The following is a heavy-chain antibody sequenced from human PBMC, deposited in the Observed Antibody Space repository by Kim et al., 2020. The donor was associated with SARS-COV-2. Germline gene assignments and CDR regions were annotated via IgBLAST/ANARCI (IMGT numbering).Heavy chain of an antibody. CDR2: IKQDGNQK. D-gene: IGHD6-19*01. V-gene: IGHV3-7*01. CDR3: ARDGDLYSSGKDAFDI. CDR1: GFTFSSYW. Sequence: GGSLRLSCAASGFTFSSYWMTWVRQAPGKGLEWVANIKQDGNQKYYVDSVKGRFTISRDNATNSLYLRMNSLRAEDTAVYYCARDGDLYSSGKDAFDIWGQGTMVTVSS. J-gene: IGHJ3*02.